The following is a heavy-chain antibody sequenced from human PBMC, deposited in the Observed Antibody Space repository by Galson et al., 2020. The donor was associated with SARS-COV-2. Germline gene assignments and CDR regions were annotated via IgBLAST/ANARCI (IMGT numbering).Heavy chain of an antibody. V-gene: IGHV1-2*02. J-gene: IGHJ4*02. CDR2: INPTTGDT. Sequence: GESLKISCKSSGYPFTGYYIHWVRQAPGQGLEWMGWINPTTGDTDYAQQFQGRVTMTRDTSTTTTYMEMRRLTSDDTALYFCARAPIQDGDWGQGTLVTVSS. CDR3: ARAPIQDGD. CDR1: GYPFTGYY.